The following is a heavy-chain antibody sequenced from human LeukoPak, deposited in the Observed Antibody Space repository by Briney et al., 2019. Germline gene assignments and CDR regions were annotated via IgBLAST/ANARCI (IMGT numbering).Heavy chain of an antibody. Sequence: PSETLALTCTVSCAPIGNNYWSWIREPAGKRPECIGGNYNSATTNHNPPFKGRVTMSPDTSKNQFSLRLTSVTAADTAVYYCASYRFGWFDPWGQGMWVTVSS. J-gene: IGHJ5*02. D-gene: IGHD3-16*02. CDR1: CAPIGNNY. CDR3: ASYRFGWFDP. CDR2: NYNSATT. V-gene: IGHV4-4*07.